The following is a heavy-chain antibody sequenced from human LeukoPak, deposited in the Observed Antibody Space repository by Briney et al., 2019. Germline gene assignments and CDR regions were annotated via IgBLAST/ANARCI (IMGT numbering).Heavy chain of an antibody. D-gene: IGHD3-22*01. Sequence: TASETLSLTCTVSGGSISSGSYYWSWIRQPAGKGLEWIGRIYTSGSTNYNPSLKSRVTISGDTSKNQFSLRLSSVTAADTAVYYCARASYSYDINGWVPFDYWGQGTLVTVSS. CDR1: GGSISSGSYY. CDR2: IYTSGST. J-gene: IGHJ4*02. V-gene: IGHV4-61*02. CDR3: ARASYSYDINGWVPFDY.